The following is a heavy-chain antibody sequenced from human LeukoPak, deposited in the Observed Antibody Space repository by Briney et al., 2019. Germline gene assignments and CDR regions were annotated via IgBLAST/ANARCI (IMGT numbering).Heavy chain of an antibody. CDR1: GFTFNDYA. Sequence: GGSLRLSCAASGFTFNDYAMHWVRQAPGKGLEGVSGISWNSGSIVYADSVKGRFTICRDNAKNSLYLQMNSLRAEDTALYYCAKSRGYSYGYVPADAFDIWGQGAMVTVSS. V-gene: IGHV3-9*01. CDR3: AKSRGYSYGYVPADAFDI. J-gene: IGHJ3*02. CDR2: ISWNSGSI. D-gene: IGHD5-18*01.